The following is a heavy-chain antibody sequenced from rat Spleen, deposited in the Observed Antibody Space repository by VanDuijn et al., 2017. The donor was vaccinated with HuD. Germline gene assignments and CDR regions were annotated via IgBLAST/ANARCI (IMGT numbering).Heavy chain of an antibody. J-gene: IGHJ1*01. CDR1: GFTFSDYY. CDR3: ARHGAFYGGYSELYYWYFDF. CDR2: ISYDGSST. D-gene: IGHD1-11*01. Sequence: EVQLVESDGGLVQPGRSLKLSCAASGFTFSDYYMAWVRQAPTKGLEWVATISYDGSSTYYRDPVKGRFTISRDNAKSTLYLQMDSLRFEDTATYYCARHGAFYGGYSELYYWYFDFWGPGTMVTVSS. V-gene: IGHV5-29*01.